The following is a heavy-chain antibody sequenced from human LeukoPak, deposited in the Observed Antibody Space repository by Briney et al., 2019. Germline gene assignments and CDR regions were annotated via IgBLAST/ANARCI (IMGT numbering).Heavy chain of an antibody. CDR1: GFTLSSYS. V-gene: IGHV3-48*01. CDR3: ARLQGEMRFDY. Sequence: PGGSLRLSCAASGFTLSSYSMNWVRQAPGKGLEWLSYISSSITIYYADSVEGRFTISRDNAKNSLYLQMSSLRVEDTAVYYCARLQGEMRFDYWGQGTLVTVSS. CDR2: ISSSITI. J-gene: IGHJ4*02. D-gene: IGHD3-16*01.